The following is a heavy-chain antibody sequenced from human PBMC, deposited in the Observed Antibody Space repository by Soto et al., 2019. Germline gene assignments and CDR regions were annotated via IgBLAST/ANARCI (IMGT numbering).Heavy chain of an antibody. Sequence: SVKVSCKASGGTFSSYSISWVRQAPGQGLEWMGGIIPIFGTANYAQKFQGRVTITADESTSTAYMELSSLRSEDTAVYYCARATYYYDSSGYWAAFDIWGQGTMVTVSS. CDR1: GGTFSSYS. V-gene: IGHV1-69*13. CDR3: ARATYYYDSSGYWAAFDI. D-gene: IGHD3-22*01. CDR2: IIPIFGTA. J-gene: IGHJ3*02.